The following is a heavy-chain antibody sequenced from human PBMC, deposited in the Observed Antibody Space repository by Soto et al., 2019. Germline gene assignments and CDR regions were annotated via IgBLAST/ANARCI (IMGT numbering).Heavy chain of an antibody. J-gene: IGHJ6*02. CDR1: GFTFSSYS. CDR2: ISYDGTYK. V-gene: IGHV3-30*18. D-gene: IGHD5-12*01. CDR3: ANEVDVAFSSLQYGMDV. Sequence: GGSLRLSCTASGFTFSSYSMNWVRQAPGKGLEWVAFISYDGTYKYYADSVRGRFTVYRDNSKSTLFLQMNSLKFEDTAVYVCANEVDVAFSSLQYGMDVWSQGTTVTVSS.